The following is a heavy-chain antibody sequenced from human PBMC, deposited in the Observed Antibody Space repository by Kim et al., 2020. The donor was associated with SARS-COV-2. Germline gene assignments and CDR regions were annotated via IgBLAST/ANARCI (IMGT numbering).Heavy chain of an antibody. CDR1: GFIFNMYT. J-gene: IGHJ4*02. CDR3: VRARRMIMSQYFLDF. Sequence: GGSLRLSCVGSGFIFNMYTMNWVRQAPGKGLEWVASISLGANNLYYADSVRGRFAISRDDAKKTVYLQMDSLRGEDTAVYYCVRARRMIMSQYFLDFWGQGTRVTVSS. V-gene: IGHV3-48*01. D-gene: IGHD3-16*01. CDR2: ISLGANNL.